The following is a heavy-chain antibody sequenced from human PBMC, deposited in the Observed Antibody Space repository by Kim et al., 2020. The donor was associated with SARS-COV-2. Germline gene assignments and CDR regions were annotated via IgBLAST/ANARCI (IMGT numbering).Heavy chain of an antibody. D-gene: IGHD3-3*01. V-gene: IGHV4-39*01. CDR2: IYYSGST. Sequence: SETLSLTCTVSGGSISSSSYYWGWIRQPPGKGLEWIGSIYYSGSTYYNPSLKSRVTISVDTSKNQFSLKLSSVTAADTAVYYCARWGIFGVVIINSFDYWGQGTLVTVSS. CDR3: ARWGIFGVVIINSFDY. CDR1: GGSISSSSYY. J-gene: IGHJ4*02.